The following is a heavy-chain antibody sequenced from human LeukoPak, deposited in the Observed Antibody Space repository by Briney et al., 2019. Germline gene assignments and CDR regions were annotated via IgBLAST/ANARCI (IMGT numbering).Heavy chain of an antibody. CDR1: GFTFSSYS. J-gene: IGHJ4*02. Sequence: GGSLRLSCAASGFTFSSYSMNWVRQAPGKGLEWVSSISSSSSYIYCADSVKGRFTISRDNSKNTLYLQMNSLRAEDTAVYYCARDLRDIVVVPAAMDYWGQGTLVTVSS. D-gene: IGHD2-2*01. V-gene: IGHV3-21*01. CDR2: ISSSSSYI. CDR3: ARDLRDIVVVPAAMDY.